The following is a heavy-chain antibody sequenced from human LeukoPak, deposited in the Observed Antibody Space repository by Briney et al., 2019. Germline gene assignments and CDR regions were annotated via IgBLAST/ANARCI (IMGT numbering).Heavy chain of an antibody. CDR3: ARQGGGDGSGFYSYYFDY. Sequence: SGTLSLTCTVSGGSIISSSYYWGWIRQPPGKGLEWIGSIYYSGNTFYNPSLKSRVTISTDTSKNQFSLRLSSVTAADTAVYYCARQGGGDGSGFYSYYFDYWGQGTLVTVSS. CDR1: GGSIISSSYY. J-gene: IGHJ4*02. V-gene: IGHV4-39*07. D-gene: IGHD3-22*01. CDR2: IYYSGNT.